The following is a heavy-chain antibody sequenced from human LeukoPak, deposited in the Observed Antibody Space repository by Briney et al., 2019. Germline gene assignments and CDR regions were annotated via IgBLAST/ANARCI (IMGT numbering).Heavy chain of an antibody. Sequence: EASVKASFKASGGSFSDYSISWVRQAPGQGLEWMGRIIAILDTAHYAQKFQGRFTITADKSTTTVYMELSSLRSDDTAVYYCVRSGYDYDWFDPWGQGTLVTVSS. V-gene: IGHV1-69*08. CDR1: GGSFSDYS. CDR2: IIAILDTA. D-gene: IGHD5-12*01. CDR3: VRSGYDYDWFDP. J-gene: IGHJ5*02.